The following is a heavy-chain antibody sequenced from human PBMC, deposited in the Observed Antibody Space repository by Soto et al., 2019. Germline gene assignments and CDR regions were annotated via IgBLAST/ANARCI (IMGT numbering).Heavy chain of an antibody. J-gene: IGHJ6*03. CDR1: GYTFTSYD. V-gene: IGHV1-8*01. Sequence: GASVKVSCKASGYTFTSYDINWVRQATGQGLEWMGWMNPNSGNTGYAQKFQGRVTMTRNTSISTAYMELSSLRSEDTAVYYCAREGQYYDFWSGYPAHYYYMDVWGKGTTVTVSS. D-gene: IGHD3-3*01. CDR3: AREGQYYDFWSGYPAHYYYMDV. CDR2: MNPNSGNT.